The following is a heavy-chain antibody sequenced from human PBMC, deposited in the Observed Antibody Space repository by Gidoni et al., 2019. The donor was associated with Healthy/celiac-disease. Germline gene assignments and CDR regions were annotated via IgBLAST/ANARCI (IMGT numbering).Heavy chain of an antibody. CDR3: AKGTYYDFWSGYYGGWFDP. Sequence: EVQLLESGRGLVPPGGSLRLSCAASGFTFSSYAMSWVRKAPGKGLEWVSAISGSGGSTYYADSVKGRFTISRDNSKNTLYLQMNSLRAEDTAVYYCAKGTYYDFWSGYYGGWFDPWGQGTLVTVSS. CDR1: GFTFSSYA. V-gene: IGHV3-23*01. J-gene: IGHJ5*02. D-gene: IGHD3-3*01. CDR2: ISGSGGST.